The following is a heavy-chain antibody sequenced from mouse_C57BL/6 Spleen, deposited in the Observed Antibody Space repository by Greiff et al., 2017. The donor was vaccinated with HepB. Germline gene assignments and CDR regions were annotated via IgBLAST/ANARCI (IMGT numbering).Heavy chain of an antibody. J-gene: IGHJ4*01. CDR1: GFTFSSYA. CDR3: AREGAMMVTTLRSYYAMDY. Sequence: EVQRVESGGGLVKPGGSLKLSCAASGFTFSSYAMSWVRQTPEKRLEWVATISDGGSYTYYPDNVKGRFTISRDNAKNNLYLQMSHLKSEDTAMYYCAREGAMMVTTLRSYYAMDYWGQGTSVTVSS. D-gene: IGHD2-3*01. CDR2: ISDGGSYT. V-gene: IGHV5-4*01.